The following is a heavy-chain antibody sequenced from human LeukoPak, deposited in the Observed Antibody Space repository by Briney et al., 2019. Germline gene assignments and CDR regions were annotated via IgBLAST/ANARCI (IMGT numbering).Heavy chain of an antibody. CDR3: ARDLRSNTAMVTFDY. J-gene: IGHJ4*02. D-gene: IGHD5-18*01. CDR2: ISSSSSYT. V-gene: IGHV3-11*06. Sequence: GGSLRLSCAASGFTFSDYYMSWIRQAPGKGLEWVSYISSSSSYTNYADSVKGRFTISRDNAKNSLYLQMNSLRAEDTAVYYCARDLRSNTAMVTFDYWGQATLVTVSS. CDR1: GFTFSDYY.